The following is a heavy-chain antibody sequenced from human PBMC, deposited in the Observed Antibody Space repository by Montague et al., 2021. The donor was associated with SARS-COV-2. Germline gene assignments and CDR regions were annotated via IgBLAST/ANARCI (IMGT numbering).Heavy chain of an antibody. CDR3: ARPVSSSWNRFEY. D-gene: IGHD1-1*01. V-gene: IGHV4-61*05. Sequence: SETLSLTCTVSRDSISSHNYFWAWIRQPPGKGLEWIGEVKHPGGTNYNPSLKSRVTISIDMSKNQFSLNLESVTAADTAVYYCARPVSSSWNRFEYWGQGTLVTVSS. CDR1: RDSISSHNYF. CDR2: VKHPGGT. J-gene: IGHJ4*02.